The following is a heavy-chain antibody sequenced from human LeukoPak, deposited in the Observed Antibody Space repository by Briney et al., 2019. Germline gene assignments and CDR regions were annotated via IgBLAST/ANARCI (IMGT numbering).Heavy chain of an antibody. D-gene: IGHD2-8*01. V-gene: IGHV3-66*01. CDR1: GFTVSSNY. J-gene: IGHJ4*02. CDR3: AKGDDGDYFDY. Sequence: PGGSLRLSCAASGFTVSSNYMSWVRQAPGKGLEWVSVIYSGGTTYYADSVKGRFTVSRDNSKNTLYLQMNSLRAEDTAVYYCAKGDDGDYFDYWGQGTLVTVSS. CDR2: IYSGGTT.